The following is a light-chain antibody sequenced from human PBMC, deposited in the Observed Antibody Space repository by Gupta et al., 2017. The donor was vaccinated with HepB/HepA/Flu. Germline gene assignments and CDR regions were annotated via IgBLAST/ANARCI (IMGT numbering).Light chain of an antibody. J-gene: IGLJ3*02. CDR1: SSDVGGYNY. V-gene: IGLV2-14*01. Sequence: QSALTQPASVSGSPGPSITISCTGTSSDVGGYNYVSCYQQHPGKAPKRMIYDVSNRPSGVSNRFSGSKSGNTASLTISGLQAEDEADYYCSSYTSSSTRVFGGGTKLTVL. CDR3: SSYTSSSTRV. CDR2: DVS.